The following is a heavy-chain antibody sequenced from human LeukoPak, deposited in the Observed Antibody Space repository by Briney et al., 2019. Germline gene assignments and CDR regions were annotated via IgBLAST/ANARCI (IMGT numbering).Heavy chain of an antibody. V-gene: IGHV4-59*01. J-gene: IGHJ4*02. CDR3: ARGSGGSGSNFDY. D-gene: IGHD3-10*01. Sequence: SETLSLTCTVSGGSISSYYWSWIRQPPGKGLEWIGYISYSGSTNYNPSLKSRVTISVDTSKNQFSLKLSSVTAADTALYYCARGSGGSGSNFDYWGQGTLVTVS. CDR2: ISYSGST. CDR1: GGSISSYY.